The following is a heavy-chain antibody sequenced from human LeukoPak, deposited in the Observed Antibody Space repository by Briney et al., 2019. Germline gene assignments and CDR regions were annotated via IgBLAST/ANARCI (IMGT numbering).Heavy chain of an antibody. CDR2: INQDGSEK. CDR1: GFTFSSYW. V-gene: IGHV3-7*05. CDR3: ARDRYFYDSAGAYYFDY. J-gene: IGHJ4*02. D-gene: IGHD3-22*01. Sequence: GGSLRLSCAASGFTFSSYWMSWVRQAPGKGLEWVANINQDGSEKYYVDSLKGRITISRDNAKNSLHLQMNSLRAEDTAVYFCARDRYFYDSAGAYYFDYWGQGALVTVSS.